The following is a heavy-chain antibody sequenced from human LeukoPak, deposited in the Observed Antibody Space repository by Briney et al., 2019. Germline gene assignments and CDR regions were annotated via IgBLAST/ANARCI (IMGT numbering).Heavy chain of an antibody. CDR2: ISSSSSYI. Sequence: GGSLRLSCAASGFTFSSYSMNWVRQAPGKGLEWVSSISSSSSYIYYADSVKGRFTISRDNAKNSLYLQMNSLRAEDTAVYYCAISGYSYGYGWFDPWGQGTLVTVSS. CDR1: GFTFSSYS. J-gene: IGHJ5*02. CDR3: AISGYSYGYGWFDP. D-gene: IGHD5-18*01. V-gene: IGHV3-21*01.